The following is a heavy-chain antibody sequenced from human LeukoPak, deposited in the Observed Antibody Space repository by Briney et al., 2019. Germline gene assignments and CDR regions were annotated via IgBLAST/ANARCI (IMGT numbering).Heavy chain of an antibody. CDR2: IRYDGSNK. J-gene: IGHJ4*02. CDR3: AKDLRGTVGTLRDC. CDR1: GFTFSNYG. Sequence: PGGSLRLSCAASGFTFSNYGMHWVRQAPGKGLEWVAFIRYDGSNKYYGDSVKGRFTISRDNSKNALDLQMNSLRAEDTAVYYCAKDLRGTVGTLRDCWGQGTLVTVSS. V-gene: IGHV3-30*02. D-gene: IGHD1-26*01.